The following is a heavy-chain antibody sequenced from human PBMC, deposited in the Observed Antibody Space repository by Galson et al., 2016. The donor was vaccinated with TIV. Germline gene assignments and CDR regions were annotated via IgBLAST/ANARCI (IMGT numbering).Heavy chain of an antibody. V-gene: IGHV1-18*01. J-gene: IGHJ4*02. CDR2: ISAYNGHT. CDR1: GYTFTSFG. CDR3: ARGYHFGGLGYFDY. Sequence: SVKVSCKASGYTFTSFGMTWVRQAPGQGLEWVGWISAYNGHTNYAQKFQGRVTMTTDKSTGTAYLELRSLTSADTAVYFCARGYHFGGLGYFDYWGQGTLVTVSS. D-gene: IGHD3-16*01.